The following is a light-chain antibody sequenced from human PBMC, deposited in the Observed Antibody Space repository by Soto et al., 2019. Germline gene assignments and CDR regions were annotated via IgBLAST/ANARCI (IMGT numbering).Light chain of an antibody. CDR2: EGS. Sequence: QSVLTQPASVSGSPGQSITISCTGTSSDVGSYNLVSWYQQHPGKAPELMIYEGSKRPSGVSNRFSGSKSGNTASLTISGLQAEDEADYYCCSYAGSSGRVFGTGTKLTVL. V-gene: IGLV2-23*01. J-gene: IGLJ1*01. CDR1: SSDVGSYNL. CDR3: CSYAGSSGRV.